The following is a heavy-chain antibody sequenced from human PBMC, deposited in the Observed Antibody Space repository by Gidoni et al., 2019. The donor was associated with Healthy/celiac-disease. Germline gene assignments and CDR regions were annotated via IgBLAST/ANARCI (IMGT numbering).Heavy chain of an antibody. CDR3: AKRGVVVVVTATYWYFDL. V-gene: IGHV3-23*01. CDR2: ISSSGGST. Sequence: DVLLLESGGGLVQPGVSLRPSCAASAFTFCSYAMSWVRQAPGKGLEWVAAISSSGGSTYYADSVKGRFTISRDNSKNTLYLQMNSLRAEDTAVYYCAKRGVVVVVTATYWYFDLWGRGTLVTVSS. D-gene: IGHD2-21*02. CDR1: AFTFCSYA. J-gene: IGHJ2*01.